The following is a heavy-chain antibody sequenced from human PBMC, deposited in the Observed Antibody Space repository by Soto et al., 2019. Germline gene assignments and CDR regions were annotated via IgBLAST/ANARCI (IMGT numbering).Heavy chain of an antibody. Sequence: GGSLRLSCAASGFTFSSYGMHWVRQAPGKGLERVAVISYDGSNKYYADSVKGRFTISRDNSKNTLYLQMNSLRAEDTAVYYCAKDGGAGYCSSTSCLYYYYYGMDVWGQGTTVTVSS. CDR1: GFTFSSYG. CDR3: AKDGGAGYCSSTSCLYYYYYGMDV. CDR2: ISYDGSNK. V-gene: IGHV3-30*18. D-gene: IGHD2-2*01. J-gene: IGHJ6*02.